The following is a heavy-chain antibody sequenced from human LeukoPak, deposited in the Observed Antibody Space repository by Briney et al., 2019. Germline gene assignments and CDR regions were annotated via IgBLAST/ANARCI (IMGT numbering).Heavy chain of an antibody. CDR1: GYTFTGYY. CDR3: ARGGYNWNYLLDY. CDR2: INPNSGGT. J-gene: IGHJ4*02. V-gene: IGHV1-2*04. Sequence: ASVKVSCKASGYTFTGYYMHWVRQAPGQGLEWMGWINPNSGGTNYAQEFQGWVTMTRDTSISTAYMELSSLRSEDTAVYYCARGGYNWNYLLDYWGQGTLVTVSS. D-gene: IGHD1-7*01.